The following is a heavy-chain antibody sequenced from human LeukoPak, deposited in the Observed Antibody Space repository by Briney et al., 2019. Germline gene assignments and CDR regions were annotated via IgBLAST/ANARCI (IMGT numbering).Heavy chain of an antibody. D-gene: IGHD3-22*01. CDR2: IWYDGSNK. Sequence: GGSLRLSCAASGFTFSSYGMHWVRQAPGKGLEWVAVIWYDGSNKYYADSVKGRFTISRDNSKDTLYLQMNSLRAEDTAVYYCARELKPYYYDSSDYYYGMDAWGQGTTVTVSS. V-gene: IGHV3-33*01. J-gene: IGHJ6*02. CDR3: ARELKPYYYDSSDYYYGMDA. CDR1: GFTFSSYG.